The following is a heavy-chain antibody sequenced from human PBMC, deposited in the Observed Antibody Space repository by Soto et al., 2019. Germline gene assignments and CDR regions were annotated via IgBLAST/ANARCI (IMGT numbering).Heavy chain of an antibody. CDR2: ITESGGDT. J-gene: IGHJ6*02. Sequence: EVQLLESGGGLVQPGGSLRLSCAASGFTFGNFIMRWVRQTPGKGLEWVSTITESGGDTYYTDSVKGRFTISRDNSKNTLYLQMTSLRADDTALYYCTRASSDRNHMEVWGPGTTVTVSS. CDR1: GFTFGNFI. CDR3: TRASSDRNHMEV. V-gene: IGHV3-23*01.